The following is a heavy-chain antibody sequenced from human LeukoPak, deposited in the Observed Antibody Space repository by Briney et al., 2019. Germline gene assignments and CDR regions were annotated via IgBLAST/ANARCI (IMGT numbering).Heavy chain of an antibody. CDR1: GFSLSTNAVV. D-gene: IGHD4-17*01. V-gene: IGHV2-5*01. J-gene: IGHJ4*02. CDR3: VHRTTVTSVDH. Sequence: SGPTLVKPTQTLTLTCTFSGFSLSTNAVVVGWVRQPPGKALEWLAFIYGNDDKRYSPSLGSRFTITKATSENQVVLTVTDMDYVDTATYYCVHRTTVTSVDHWGQGTLVTVSS. CDR2: IYGNDDK.